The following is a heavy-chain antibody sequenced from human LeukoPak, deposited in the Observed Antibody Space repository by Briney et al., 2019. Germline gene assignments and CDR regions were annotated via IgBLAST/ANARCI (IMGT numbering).Heavy chain of an antibody. J-gene: IGHJ4*02. CDR1: GYSFINYG. V-gene: IGHV1-18*01. D-gene: IGHD3-22*01. CDR3: ARTDSSGYYPFDS. Sequence: ASVKVSCKGSGYSFINYGISWVRQAPGQGLEWMGWISGYNGNTDYAQKVQDRLIMTTDTSTSTGYMELRRLRSDDTAVYYCARTDSSGYYPFDSWGQGTLVTVSS. CDR2: ISGYNGNT.